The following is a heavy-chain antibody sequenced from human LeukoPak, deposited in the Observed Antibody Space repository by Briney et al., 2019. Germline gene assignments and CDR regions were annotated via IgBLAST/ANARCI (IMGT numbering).Heavy chain of an antibody. Sequence: ASVKVSCKTSGYSFTDYYMHWVRQAPGQGLEWMGWINPNSGGTSSAQKFQGRVTMTRDTSITTVYMGVRWLTSDDTAIYYCARADRLHGGPYLIGPWGQGTLVTVSS. D-gene: IGHD2-21*01. J-gene: IGHJ5*02. V-gene: IGHV1-2*02. CDR2: INPNSGGT. CDR3: ARADRLHGGPYLIGP. CDR1: GYSFTDYY.